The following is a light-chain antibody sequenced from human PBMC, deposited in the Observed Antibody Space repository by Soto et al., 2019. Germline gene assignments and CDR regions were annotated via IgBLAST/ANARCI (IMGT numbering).Light chain of an antibody. Sequence: QSALTQPASVSGSPGQSITISRTGTSSDVGGYNYVSWYQQHPGKAPKLMIYEVSNRPSGVSNRFSGSKSGNTASLTISGLQAEDEADYCCSSYTSSSPYVFGTGTKVTV. CDR3: SSYTSSSPYV. J-gene: IGLJ1*01. CDR2: EVS. CDR1: SSDVGGYNY. V-gene: IGLV2-14*01.